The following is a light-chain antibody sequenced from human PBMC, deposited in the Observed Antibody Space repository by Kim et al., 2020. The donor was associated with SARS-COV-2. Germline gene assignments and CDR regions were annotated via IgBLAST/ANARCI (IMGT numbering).Light chain of an antibody. Sequence: DIVLTQSPGTLSLSPGERATLSCRASQTISISYLAWYQQKPGQAPRLLIYGSSSRATGIPDRFSGSGSGTDFTLTISRLEPEDFAVYYCQQYFNSLYTFGQGTKLEI. CDR1: QTISISY. V-gene: IGKV3-20*01. CDR3: QQYFNSLYT. CDR2: GSS. J-gene: IGKJ2*01.